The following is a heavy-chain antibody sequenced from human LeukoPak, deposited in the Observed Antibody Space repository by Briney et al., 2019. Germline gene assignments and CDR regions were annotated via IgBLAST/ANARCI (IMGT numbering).Heavy chain of an antibody. Sequence: SETLSLTCTVSGGSISSYYWSWIRQPPGKGLEWIGYIYYSGSTNYNPSLKSRVTISVDTSKNQFSLKLSSVTAADTAVYYCARALVGATTDYWGQGTLVTASS. CDR3: ARALVGATTDY. CDR1: GGSISSYY. CDR2: IYYSGST. D-gene: IGHD1-26*01. V-gene: IGHV4-59*01. J-gene: IGHJ4*02.